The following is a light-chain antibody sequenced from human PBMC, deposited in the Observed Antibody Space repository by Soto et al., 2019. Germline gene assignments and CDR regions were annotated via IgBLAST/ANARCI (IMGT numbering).Light chain of an antibody. V-gene: IGKV4-1*01. CDR2: WTS. CDR1: QTILYSSNNKNY. Sequence: DIVMTQSPGSLAVSLGERATINCKSSQTILYSSNNKNYLAWYQQKPGQPPKLLIYWTSARESGVPDRFSGSGSGTDFTLTISSLQAEDVAVYYCQQYFSTPTFGQGTKVEI. J-gene: IGKJ1*01. CDR3: QQYFSTPT.